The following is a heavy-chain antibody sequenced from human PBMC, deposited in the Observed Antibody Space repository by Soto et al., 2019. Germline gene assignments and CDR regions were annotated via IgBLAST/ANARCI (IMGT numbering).Heavy chain of an antibody. V-gene: IGHV1-3*01. CDR2: INAGNGNT. Sequence: ASVKVSCKASGYTFTNYAMHWVRQAPGQRLEWMGWINAGNGNTKYSQKFQGRVTITRDTSASTAYMELSSLRSEDTAVYYCSRVDPGETSPFDHWGQGTLVTVSS. CDR1: GYTFTNYA. J-gene: IGHJ4*02. D-gene: IGHD3-10*01. CDR3: SRVDPGETSPFDH.